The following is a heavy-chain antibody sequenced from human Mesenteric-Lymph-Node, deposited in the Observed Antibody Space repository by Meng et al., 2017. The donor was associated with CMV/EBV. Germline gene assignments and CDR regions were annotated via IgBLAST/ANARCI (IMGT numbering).Heavy chain of an antibody. D-gene: IGHD2-21*01. J-gene: IGHJ6*02. CDR2: INHSGST. V-gene: IGHV4-34*01. Sequence: SETLSLTCAVYGGSFSGYYWSWIRQPPGKGLEWIGEINHSGSTNYNPSLKSRVTISVDTSKNQFSLKLSSVTAADTAVYYCARATPFPHYGMDVWGQGTTVTVSS. CDR3: ARATPFPHYGMDV. CDR1: GGSFSGYY.